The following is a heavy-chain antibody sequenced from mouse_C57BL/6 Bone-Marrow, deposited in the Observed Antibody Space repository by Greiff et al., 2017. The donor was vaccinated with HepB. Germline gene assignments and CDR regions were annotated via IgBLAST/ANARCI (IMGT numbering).Heavy chain of an antibody. D-gene: IGHD1-1*01. V-gene: IGHV5-4*01. CDR1: GFTFSSYA. Sequence: EVQLVESGGGFVKPGGSLKLSCAASGFTFSSYAMSWVRQTPEKRLEWVATISDGGSYTYYPDNVKGRFTISRDNAKNNLYLQMSHLKSEDTAMYYCARDPIYYYGSSYAMDYWGQGTSVTVSS. J-gene: IGHJ4*01. CDR3: ARDPIYYYGSSYAMDY. CDR2: ISDGGSYT.